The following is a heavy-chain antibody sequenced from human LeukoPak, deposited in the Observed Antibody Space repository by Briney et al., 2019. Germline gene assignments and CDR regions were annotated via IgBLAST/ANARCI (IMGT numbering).Heavy chain of an antibody. Sequence: ASVKVSCKASGYTFTSYGISWVRQAPGQGLEWMGWISAYNGNTNYAQKLQGRVTMTTDTSTSTAYMELRSLRSDDTAVYYCARDMRWLQLADQDYGMDVWGQGTTVTVSS. CDR1: GYTFTSYG. D-gene: IGHD5-24*01. V-gene: IGHV1-18*01. J-gene: IGHJ6*02. CDR2: ISAYNGNT. CDR3: ARDMRWLQLADQDYGMDV.